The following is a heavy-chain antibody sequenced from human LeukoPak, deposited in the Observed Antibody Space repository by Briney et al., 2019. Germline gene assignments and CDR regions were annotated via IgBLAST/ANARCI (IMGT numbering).Heavy chain of an antibody. CDR1: GFIFGDFA. CDR2: ISGRGLSV. Sequence: GGSLRLSCEGSGFIFGDFAMNWVRQTPGKGLEWVSGISGRGLSVYYADSVRGRVTISRDNSKNTLYLQMNSLRAEDTAVYYCARDHCTNGVCYIDYWGQGTLVTVSS. CDR3: ARDHCTNGVCYIDY. D-gene: IGHD2-8*01. V-gene: IGHV3-23*01. J-gene: IGHJ4*02.